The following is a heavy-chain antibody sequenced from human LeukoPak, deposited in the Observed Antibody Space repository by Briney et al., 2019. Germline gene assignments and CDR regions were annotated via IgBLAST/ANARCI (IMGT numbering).Heavy chain of an antibody. Sequence: SETLSLTCTVSGGPISSYYWSWIRQPPGKGLEWIGYIYYSGSTNYNPSLKSRVTISVDTSKNQFSLKLSSVTAADTAVYYCARGITMIVHDAFDIWGQGTMVTVSS. CDR1: GGPISSYY. V-gene: IGHV4-59*01. CDR2: IYYSGST. D-gene: IGHD3-22*01. J-gene: IGHJ3*02. CDR3: ARGITMIVHDAFDI.